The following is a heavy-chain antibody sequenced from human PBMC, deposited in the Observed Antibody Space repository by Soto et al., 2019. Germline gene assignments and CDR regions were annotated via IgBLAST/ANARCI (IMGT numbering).Heavy chain of an antibody. CDR2: VSFDGSHK. D-gene: IGHD3-3*01. Sequence: QVQLVQSGGGVVQPGGSLRLSCAASGFTVSSYAIHWVRQAPGKGLEWVADVSFDGSHKTYAVPVRGRFTISRDNSKKTVYLQMNSLRAEDTALYYCAKLGDAVSGYFDFWGQGTQVAVSS. CDR3: AKLGDAVSGYFDF. CDR1: GFTVSSYA. J-gene: IGHJ5*01. V-gene: IGHV3-30*18.